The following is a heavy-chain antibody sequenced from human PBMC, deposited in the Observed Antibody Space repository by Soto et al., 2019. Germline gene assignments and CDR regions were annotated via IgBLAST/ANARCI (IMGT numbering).Heavy chain of an antibody. V-gene: IGHV1-18*01. D-gene: IGHD3-16*01. J-gene: IGHJ6*02. CDR1: GYTSSSYG. CDR2: INVFNGDT. CDR3: STKDDHKDDQPYYYGMDI. Sequence: QVQLLQSGGEVKTPGASLKVSCKAIGYTSSSYGINWVRQAPGQGLEWMGWINVFNGDTKYAQKFQGRVAITKDPGTSTAHMELRSLRSDDAAVYFCSTKDDHKDDQPYYYGMDIWGQGTTVTVSS.